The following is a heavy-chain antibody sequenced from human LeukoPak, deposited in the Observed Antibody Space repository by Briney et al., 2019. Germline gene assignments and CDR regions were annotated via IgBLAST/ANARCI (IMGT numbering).Heavy chain of an antibody. CDR1: GFTFSSYG. Sequence: HPGGSLRLSCAASGFTFSSYGMHWVRQAPGKGLEWVAVISYDGSNKYYADPVKGRFTISRDNSKNTLYLQMNSLRAEDTAVYYCEIHCSSTSCPNNWFDPWGQGTLVTVSS. V-gene: IGHV3-30*03. J-gene: IGHJ5*02. CDR3: EIHCSSTSCPNNWFDP. D-gene: IGHD2-2*01. CDR2: ISYDGSNK.